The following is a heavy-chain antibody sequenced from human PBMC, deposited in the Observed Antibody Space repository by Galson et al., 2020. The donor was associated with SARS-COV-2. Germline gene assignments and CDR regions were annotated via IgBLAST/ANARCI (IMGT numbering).Heavy chain of an antibody. CDR1: GFTVRNNY. D-gene: IGHD5-12*01. J-gene: IGHJ6*02. CDR3: ARVMRATMLSGMDV. CDR2: LYSSDST. Sequence: GGSLRLSCAASGFTVRNNYMNWVRQAPGKGLEWVSTLYSSDSTYYPDSVKGRFTISRDSSKNTLYLQMNSLRAEDTAVYYCARVMRATMLSGMDVWGQGTTVTVSS. V-gene: IGHV3-53*01.